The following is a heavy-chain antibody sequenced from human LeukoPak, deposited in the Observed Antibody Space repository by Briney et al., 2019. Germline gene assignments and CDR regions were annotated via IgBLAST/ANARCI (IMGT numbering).Heavy chain of an antibody. CDR1: GGSVSSTNW. V-gene: IGHV4-4*02. D-gene: IGHD6-25*01. CDR3: AREGGFYRPLDY. J-gene: IGHJ4*02. CDR2: VHLDGRT. Sequence: PSETLSLTCGVSGGSVSSTNWWTWIRQPPGKGLEWIGEVHLDGRTNFNPSLKSRLTMSVDLSENHVTLKLTSVTAADTAVYYCAREGGFYRPLDYSGQGTLVTVSS.